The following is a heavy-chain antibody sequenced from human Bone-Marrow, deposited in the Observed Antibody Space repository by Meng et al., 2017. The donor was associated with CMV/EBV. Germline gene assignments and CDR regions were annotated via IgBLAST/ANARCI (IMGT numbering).Heavy chain of an antibody. D-gene: IGHD3-3*01. J-gene: IGHJ3*02. Sequence: GESLKISCAASGFTFSSYEMNWVRQAPGKGLEWVSYISSSGSTISYADSVKGRFTISRDNAKNSLYLQMNSLRAEDTAVYYCSRHDFWSGYFYNSNAFDIWGQGTMVTVSS. V-gene: IGHV3-48*03. CDR1: GFTFSSYE. CDR3: SRHDFWSGYFYNSNAFDI. CDR2: ISSSGSTI.